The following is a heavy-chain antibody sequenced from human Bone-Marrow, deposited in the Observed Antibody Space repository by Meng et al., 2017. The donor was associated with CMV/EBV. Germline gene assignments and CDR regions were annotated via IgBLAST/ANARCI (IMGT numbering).Heavy chain of an antibody. CDR1: GFTVSSNY. CDR2: IHSGGST. Sequence: GESLKISCAASGFTVSSNYMSWVRQAPGKGLEWVSVIHSGGSTYYADSVKGRFTISRDNSKNTLYLQMNSLRTEDTAVYYCARVWTRYLIRSWGRGTLVTVSS. V-gene: IGHV3-53*01. J-gene: IGHJ5*02. D-gene: IGHD3-16*01. CDR3: ARVWTRYLIRS.